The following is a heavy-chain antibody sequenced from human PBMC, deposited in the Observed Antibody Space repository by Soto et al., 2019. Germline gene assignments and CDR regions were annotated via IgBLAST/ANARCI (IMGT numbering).Heavy chain of an antibody. CDR2: ISAYNGNT. Sequence: QVQLVQSGAEVKKPGASVKVSCKASGYTFASYAISWMRQAPGQGLEWMGWISAYNGNTNYSQKLQGRVTMTTDTPTSTAYMALRCLRSDDTAVSYCARDPPPPDYGGQGTLFTVSS. V-gene: IGHV1-18*01. CDR3: ARDPPPPDY. CDR1: GYTFASYA. J-gene: IGHJ4*02.